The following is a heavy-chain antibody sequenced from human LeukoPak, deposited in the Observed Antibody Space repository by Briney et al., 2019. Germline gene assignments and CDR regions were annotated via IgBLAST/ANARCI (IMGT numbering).Heavy chain of an antibody. Sequence: GGSLRLSCAASGFTFSSYSMNWVRQAPGKGLEWVSGISGSGGRTYYADSVKGRFTISRDNSKNTAYLQMNSLRAEDTAVYYCAKDRSYGAFEIWGQGTMVTVSS. CDR3: AKDRSYGAFEI. CDR2: ISGSGGRT. V-gene: IGHV3-23*01. J-gene: IGHJ3*02. CDR1: GFTFSSYS. D-gene: IGHD3-10*01.